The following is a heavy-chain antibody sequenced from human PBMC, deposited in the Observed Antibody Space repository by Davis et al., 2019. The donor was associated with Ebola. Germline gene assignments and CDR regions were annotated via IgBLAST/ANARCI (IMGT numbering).Heavy chain of an antibody. D-gene: IGHD2-15*01. CDR3: ARRYTCSGNYMDV. V-gene: IGHV3-53*01. CDR2: IYRSGST. CDR1: GFTVSTNC. Sequence: PGGSLRLSCAASGFTVSTNCMSWVRQAPRKGLEWVPVIYRSGSTYYADPVKGRFTISRDNSKNTLYLQMNTPRAEDTAVYHCARRYTCSGNYMDVWGKGTTVTVSS. J-gene: IGHJ6*03.